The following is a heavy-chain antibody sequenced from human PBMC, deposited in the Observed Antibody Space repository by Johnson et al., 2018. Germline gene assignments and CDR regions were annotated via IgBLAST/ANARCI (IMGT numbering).Heavy chain of an antibody. CDR2: IRSGGDTM. CDR1: GFTFSTEP. J-gene: IGHJ3*01. Sequence: VQLVESGGGLEQPGGSLRLSCVASGFTFSTEPMNWVRQAPGKGLEWVSNIRSGGDTMAYADSVTGRFTISRENAKNSLFLKMNSLRVEDTAVFYWVSDTNFAFDVWGQGTMVSVSS. CDR3: VSDTNFAFDV. D-gene: IGHD4/OR15-4a*01. V-gene: IGHV3-48*01.